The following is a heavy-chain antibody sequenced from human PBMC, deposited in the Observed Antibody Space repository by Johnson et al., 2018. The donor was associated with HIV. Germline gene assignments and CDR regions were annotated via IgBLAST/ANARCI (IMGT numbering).Heavy chain of an antibody. CDR1: GFTFSSYA. D-gene: IGHD6-13*01. Sequence: VQLVESGGGVVQPGRSLRLSCAASGFTFSSYAMHWVRQAPGKGLEWVAVISYDGSNKYYADSVKGRFTISRDNSKNALYLQMHNLTTEDTALYYCARERTPAAAGTHDAFDIWGQGTMVTVSS. J-gene: IGHJ3*02. V-gene: IGHV3-30*04. CDR3: ARERTPAAAGTHDAFDI. CDR2: ISYDGSNK.